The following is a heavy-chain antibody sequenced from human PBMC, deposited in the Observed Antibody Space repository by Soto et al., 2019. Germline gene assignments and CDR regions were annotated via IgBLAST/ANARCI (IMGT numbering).Heavy chain of an antibody. Sequence: GGSLRLSCAASGFTFNNYAMGWVRQAPGKGLEWVSAITGSGSDTYYLDSVKGRFTIPRDNSKNTLFLQVNSLRAEDTAIYYCAKLGSSAWSPHYYFDYWGQGTLVTVSS. D-gene: IGHD3-10*01. CDR1: GFTFNNYA. CDR2: ITGSGSDT. V-gene: IGHV3-23*01. CDR3: AKLGSSAWSPHYYFDY. J-gene: IGHJ4*02.